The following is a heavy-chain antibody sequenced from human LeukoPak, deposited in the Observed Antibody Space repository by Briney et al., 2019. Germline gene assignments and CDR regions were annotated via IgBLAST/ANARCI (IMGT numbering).Heavy chain of an antibody. CDR1: GFTFSSYG. Sequence: GGSLRLSCAASGFTFSSYGMHWVRQAPGKGLEWVAVISYDGSNKYYADSVKGRFTISRDNSKNTLYLQMNSLRVEDTAVYYCAKDLKRQAGGPREIDYWGQGTLVTVSS. J-gene: IGHJ4*02. CDR2: ISYDGSNK. CDR3: AKDLKRQAGGPREIDY. V-gene: IGHV3-30*18. D-gene: IGHD3-10*01.